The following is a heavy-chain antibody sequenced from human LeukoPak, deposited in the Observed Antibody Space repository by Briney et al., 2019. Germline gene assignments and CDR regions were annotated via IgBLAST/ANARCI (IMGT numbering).Heavy chain of an antibody. J-gene: IGHJ4*02. V-gene: IGHV4-59*01. D-gene: IGHD3-22*01. CDR2: TYFRGTT. Sequence: PSETLSLTCNVSGGPISDFYWSWIRQPPGKGPEWIGYTYFRGTTNYNPSFKSRVTISVDTSKNQFSLRLSSVTAADTAVYYCARDRFYDNSGFRRLDFWSQGVLVTVSS. CDR3: ARDRFYDNSGFRRLDF. CDR1: GGPISDFY.